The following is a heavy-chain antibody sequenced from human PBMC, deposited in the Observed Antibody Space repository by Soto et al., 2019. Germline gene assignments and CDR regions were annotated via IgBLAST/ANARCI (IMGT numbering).Heavy chain of an antibody. J-gene: IGHJ4*01. CDR3: ARGGNVVVVTAAFDN. Sequence: DTVKVSCKASGYTFTNYYMHWVRQAPGQGLEWMGIINSGGGSATYAQKFLGRVTLTRDTSTSTVYMDLSSLGSDDSAVYYCARGGNVVVVTAAFDNWGHGNLVTVSS. CDR1: GYTFTNYY. CDR2: INSGGGSA. V-gene: IGHV1-46*03. D-gene: IGHD2-21*02.